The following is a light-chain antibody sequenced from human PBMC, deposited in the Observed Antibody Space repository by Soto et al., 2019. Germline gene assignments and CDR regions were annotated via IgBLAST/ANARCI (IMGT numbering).Light chain of an antibody. J-gene: IGKJ4*01. CDR1: QDISN. V-gene: IGKV3D-20*01. CDR3: QQYELT. Sequence: TQSPSSLSASVGDRVTITCQASQDISNLAWYQQKPGLAPRLLIYDASSRATGIPDRFSGSGSGTDFTLTISRLEPEDFAVYYCQQYELTFGGGTMVDI. CDR2: DAS.